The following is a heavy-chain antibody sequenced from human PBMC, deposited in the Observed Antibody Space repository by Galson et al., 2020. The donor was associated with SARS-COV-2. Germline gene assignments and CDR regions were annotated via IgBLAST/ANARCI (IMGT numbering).Heavy chain of an antibody. J-gene: IGHJ4*02. D-gene: IGHD3-10*01. Sequence: ASETLSLTCTVSGDYITSAYYWGWIRQPPGKGLEWIGNIYHSGNSYYNPSLTSRVTISVDTSKNQFSLKLSSVTAADTAVYYCAMVYYYGSGSHPFDYWGQGTLVTVSS. CDR2: IYHSGNS. CDR1: GDYITSAYY. V-gene: IGHV4-38-2*02. CDR3: AMVYYYGSGSHPFDY.